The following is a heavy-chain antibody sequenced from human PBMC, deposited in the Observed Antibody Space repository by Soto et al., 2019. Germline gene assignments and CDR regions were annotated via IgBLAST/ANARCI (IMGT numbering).Heavy chain of an antibody. J-gene: IGHJ4*02. D-gene: IGHD5-12*01. Sequence: QVQLVQSGAEVKKPGASVKVSCKASGYTFTSYGISWVRQAPGQGLEWMGWFSAYNGNTNYAQKLQGRVTMTTDTSTSTAYMELRSLRSDDTAVYYCARVDTPGYSGYERLDYWGQGTLVTVSS. CDR2: FSAYNGNT. CDR1: GYTFTSYG. V-gene: IGHV1-18*01. CDR3: ARVDTPGYSGYERLDY.